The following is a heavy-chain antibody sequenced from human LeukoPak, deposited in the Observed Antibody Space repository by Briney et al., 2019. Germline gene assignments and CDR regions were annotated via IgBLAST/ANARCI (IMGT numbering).Heavy chain of an antibody. CDR3: AKSLWFGELLITYDAFDI. CDR1: GFTFSSYA. CDR2: ISGNGGST. Sequence: GGSLRLSCAASGFTFSSYAMSWVRQAPGKGLEWVSVISGNGGSTNYADSVKGRFTISRDNSKNTLYLQMNSLRAEDTDVYYCAKSLWFGELLITYDAFDIWGQGTMVTVSS. J-gene: IGHJ3*02. V-gene: IGHV3-23*01. D-gene: IGHD3-10*01.